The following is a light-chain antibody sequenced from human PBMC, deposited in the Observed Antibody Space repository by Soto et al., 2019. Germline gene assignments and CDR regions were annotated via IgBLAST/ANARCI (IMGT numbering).Light chain of an antibody. CDR1: RGLVFSDGNTF. V-gene: IGKV2-30*01. Sequence: DVVMTQSPLSLPVTLGQSASISSRSSRGLVFSDGNTFLSWFQQRPGQSPRRLIYQVSKRDSGVPDRFSGSGSGTDFTLTISRVEAEDVGIYYCAQATHWPLTFGGGTKVDIK. CDR2: QVS. CDR3: AQATHWPLT. J-gene: IGKJ4*01.